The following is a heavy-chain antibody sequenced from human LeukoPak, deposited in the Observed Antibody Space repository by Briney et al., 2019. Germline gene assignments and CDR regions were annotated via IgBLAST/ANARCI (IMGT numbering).Heavy chain of an antibody. Sequence: APVKVSCKASGGTFSSYAISWVRQAPGQGLEWMGWINTNTGNPTYAQGFTGRFVFSLDTSVSTTYLQISSLKAEDTAVYYCARSSRSQPGDYWGQGTLVTVSS. J-gene: IGHJ4*02. CDR1: GGTFSSYA. CDR2: INTNTGNP. CDR3: ARSSRSQPGDY. D-gene: IGHD5-18*01. V-gene: IGHV7-4-1*02.